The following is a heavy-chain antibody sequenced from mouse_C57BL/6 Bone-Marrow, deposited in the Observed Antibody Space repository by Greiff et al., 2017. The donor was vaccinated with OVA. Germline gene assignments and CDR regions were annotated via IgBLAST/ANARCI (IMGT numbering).Heavy chain of an antibody. V-gene: IGHV1-18*01. CDR2: INPNNGGT. D-gene: IGHD1-1*01. J-gene: IGHJ1*03. Sequence: VQLTESGPELVKPGASVKIPCKASGYTFTDYNMDWVKQSHGKSLEWIGDINPNNGGTIYNQKFKGKATLTVDKSSSTAYMELRSLTSEDTAVYYCARSVYYGSSYPFWYFDVWGTGTTVTVSS. CDR3: ARSVYYGSSYPFWYFDV. CDR1: GYTFTDYN.